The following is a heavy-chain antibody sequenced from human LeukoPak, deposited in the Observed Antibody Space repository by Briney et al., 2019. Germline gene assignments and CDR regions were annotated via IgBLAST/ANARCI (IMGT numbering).Heavy chain of an antibody. CDR1: GFTFSSYS. Sequence: GGSLRLSCAASGFTFSSYSMNWVRQAPGKGLEWVSSISSSSSYIYYADSVKGRFTISRDNAMNSLYLQMNSLRAEDTAVYYCARGQVSSSSTIAYWGQGTLVTVSS. CDR2: ISSSSSYI. CDR3: ARGQVSSSSTIAY. D-gene: IGHD6-6*01. J-gene: IGHJ4*02. V-gene: IGHV3-21*01.